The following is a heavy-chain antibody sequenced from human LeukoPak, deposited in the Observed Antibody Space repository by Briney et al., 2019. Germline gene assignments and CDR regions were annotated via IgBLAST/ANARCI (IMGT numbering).Heavy chain of an antibody. Sequence: ASVKVSCTASGYTFIRYHMHWVRQAPGQGLEWMGIINPSGGGTSKAQKFQGRVAMKSDMSTSTVYMELSSLRSEDTAVYYCARDRSYDASGSPEYYFDFWGQGTLVTVSS. D-gene: IGHD3-10*01. V-gene: IGHV1-46*01. CDR1: GYTFIRYH. J-gene: IGHJ4*02. CDR2: INPSGGGT. CDR3: ARDRSYDASGSPEYYFDF.